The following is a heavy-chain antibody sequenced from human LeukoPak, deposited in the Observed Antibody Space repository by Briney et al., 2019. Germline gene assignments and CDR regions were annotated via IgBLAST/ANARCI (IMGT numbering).Heavy chain of an antibody. J-gene: IGHJ5*02. CDR2: IYNSGST. Sequence: PSETLSLTCAVSGGSISRSHWWSWVRQPPGKGLEWLAEIYNSGSTNYNPSLKSRLTISEDKSKNQSSLKLSSVTAADTAVYYCARVTYDNWFDPWGQGTLVTVSS. CDR1: GGSISRSHW. V-gene: IGHV4-4*02. CDR3: ARVTYDNWFDP.